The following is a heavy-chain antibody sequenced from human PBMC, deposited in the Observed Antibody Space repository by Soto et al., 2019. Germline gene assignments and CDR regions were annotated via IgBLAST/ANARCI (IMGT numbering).Heavy chain of an antibody. CDR1: GFTFSDYY. J-gene: IGHJ4*02. V-gene: IGHV3-11*01. CDR2: ISKSGNTT. D-gene: IGHD2-15*01. Sequence: QVQLVESGGGLVKPGGSLRLSCAASGFTFSDYYMSWIRQAPGKGLEWVSYISKSGNTTNYADSVTGRFNISRDNAKNSLYLQMNNLRAEDTAGYYCARAGIRAARLYDYWGQGTLVTGSS. CDR3: ARAGIRAARLYDY.